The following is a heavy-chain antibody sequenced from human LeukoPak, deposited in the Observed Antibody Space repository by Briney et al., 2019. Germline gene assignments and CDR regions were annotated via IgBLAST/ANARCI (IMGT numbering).Heavy chain of an antibody. J-gene: IGHJ4*02. CDR3: ARDVMVGGSHKFDY. Sequence: ASVKVSCKASGYTFTGYYVHWVRQAPGQGLEWMGWISPNRGGTNYAPKFQGRVTMASDTSINTAYMELSRLTSDDTAVYYCARDVMVGGSHKFDYWGQGTRVTVSS. CDR1: GYTFTGYY. D-gene: IGHD3-10*01. CDR2: ISPNRGGT. V-gene: IGHV1-2*02.